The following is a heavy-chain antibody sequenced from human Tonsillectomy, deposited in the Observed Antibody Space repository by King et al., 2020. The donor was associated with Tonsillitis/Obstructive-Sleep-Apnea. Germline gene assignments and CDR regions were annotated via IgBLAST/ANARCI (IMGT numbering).Heavy chain of an antibody. V-gene: IGHV1-24*01. CDR1: GDTLTELS. D-gene: IGHD1-1*01. CDR2: FDPEDGRT. Sequence: VQLVQSGAEVKKPGASVKVSCKISGDTLTELSIYWVRQSPGKGLDWMGGFDPEDGRTVYAQKFQGRVTMTEDTSADTAYMELRCLRSEDTAAYYCAIFSRAPLERLNFCYGMDVWGQGTTVTVSS. J-gene: IGHJ6*02. CDR3: AIFSRAPLERLNFCYGMDV.